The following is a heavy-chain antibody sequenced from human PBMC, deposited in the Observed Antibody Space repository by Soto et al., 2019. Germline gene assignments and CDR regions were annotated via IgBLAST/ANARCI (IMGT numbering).Heavy chain of an antibody. CDR3: ARDRASYDFWSGYYAY. J-gene: IGHJ4*02. D-gene: IGHD3-3*01. CDR1: GFTFSSYW. Sequence: GGSLRLSCAASGFTFSSYWMSWVRQAPGKGLEWVANLKQDGSEKYYVDSVKGRFTISRDNAKNSLYLQMNSLRAEDTAVYYCARDRASYDFWSGYYAYWGQGTLVTVSS. V-gene: IGHV3-7*05. CDR2: LKQDGSEK.